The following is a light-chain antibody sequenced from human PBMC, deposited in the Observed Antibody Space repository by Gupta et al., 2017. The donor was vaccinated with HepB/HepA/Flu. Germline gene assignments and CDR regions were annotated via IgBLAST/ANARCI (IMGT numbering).Light chain of an antibody. CDR2: NND. CDR1: NSNLGSNT. J-gene: IGLJ3*02. V-gene: IGLV1-44*01. Sequence: QSVLTQPPSASGTPGQRVTISCSGSNSNLGSNTVNWYHQFPGTAPKLLIFNNDQRPSGVPDRFSGSKFGTSATLAISGLQSEDEADYYCAAWEDSLNGWVFGGGTKLTVL. CDR3: AAWEDSLNGWV.